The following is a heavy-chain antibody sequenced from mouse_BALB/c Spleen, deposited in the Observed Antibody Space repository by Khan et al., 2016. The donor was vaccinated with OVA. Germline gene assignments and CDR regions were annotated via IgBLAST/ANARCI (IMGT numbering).Heavy chain of an antibody. V-gene: IGHV1S136*01. D-gene: IGHD3-1*01. CDR3: ARGVLGVQTWFAY. Sequence: VRLQQSGPELVKPGASVKMSCKASGYTFTSYVMHWVKQKPGQGLEWIGYINPYNDYTNFNEKFKGKATLTSDKSSSTAYIELSSLTSEDSAVYYCARGVLGVQTWFAYWGQGTLVTVSA. CDR1: GYTFTSYV. CDR2: INPYNDYT. J-gene: IGHJ3*01.